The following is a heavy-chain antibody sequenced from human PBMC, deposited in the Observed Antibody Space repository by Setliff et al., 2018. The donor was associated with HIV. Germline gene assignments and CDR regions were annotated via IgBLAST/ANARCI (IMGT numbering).Heavy chain of an antibody. J-gene: IGHJ4*02. CDR2: IYHSGST. D-gene: IGHD4-17*01. CDR3: ARGTAPRRGTNYGGNYPLDY. V-gene: IGHV4-39*07. Sequence: SETLSLTCTVSGGSISSSSYYWGWIRQPPGKGLEWLGSIYHSGSTYYNPSPKSRVTISIDTSKDQFSLKLSSVTAADTAVYFCARGTAPRRGTNYGGNYPLDYWGQGTLVTVSS. CDR1: GGSISSSSYY.